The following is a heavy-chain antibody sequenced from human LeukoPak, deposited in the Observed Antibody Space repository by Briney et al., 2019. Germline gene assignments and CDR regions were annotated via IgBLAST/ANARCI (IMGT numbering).Heavy chain of an antibody. CDR2: IIPIFGTA. Sequence: SLKVSCKASGGTLSSYAITWVREAPGQRLEWMGGIIPIFGTANYAQKFQGRVTITADKSTSTAYMELSSLRSEDTAVYYCASKHDYGDYFGYWGQGTLVTVSS. D-gene: IGHD4-17*01. CDR3: ASKHDYGDYFGY. J-gene: IGHJ4*02. V-gene: IGHV1-69*06. CDR1: GGTLSSYA.